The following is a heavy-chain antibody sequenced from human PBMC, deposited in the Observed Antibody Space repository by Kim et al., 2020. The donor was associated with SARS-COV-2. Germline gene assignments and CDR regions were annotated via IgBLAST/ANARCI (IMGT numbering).Heavy chain of an antibody. V-gene: IGHV3-23*01. D-gene: IGHD6-19*01. J-gene: IGHJ4*02. Sequence: YYADSVKGRFTIARDNSKNTLYLQMNSLRAEDTAVYYWAKASSGWYGADYWGQGTLVTVSS. CDR3: AKASSGWYGADY.